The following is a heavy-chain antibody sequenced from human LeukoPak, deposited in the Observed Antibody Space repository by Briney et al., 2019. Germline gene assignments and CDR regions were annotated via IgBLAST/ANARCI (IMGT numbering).Heavy chain of an antibody. Sequence: GGSLRLSCAASGFTFDTHGMHWVRQAPGKGLEWVAVIWYDGSNTYYADSVKGRFTISRDNSRNTLFLQMNSLRAEDTALYYCARDGFADSSGGSFDYWGQGTPVTVSS. D-gene: IGHD3-16*01. CDR2: IWYDGSNT. CDR1: GFTFDTHG. CDR3: ARDGFADSSGGSFDY. V-gene: IGHV3-33*01. J-gene: IGHJ4*02.